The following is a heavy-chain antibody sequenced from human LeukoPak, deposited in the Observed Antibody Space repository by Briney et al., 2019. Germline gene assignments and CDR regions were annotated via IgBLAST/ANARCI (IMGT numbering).Heavy chain of an antibody. D-gene: IGHD6-13*01. CDR1: GFTFSSYG. CDR2: ISYDGNNK. Sequence: PGGSLRLSCAASGFTFSSYGMHWVRQAPGKGLEWVAVISYDGNNKYYAESVKGRFTISRDNPKNTLYLQMNSLRAEDTAVYYCAKGVSSWYPPHFDHWGQGTLITVSS. V-gene: IGHV3-30*18. J-gene: IGHJ4*02. CDR3: AKGVSSWYPPHFDH.